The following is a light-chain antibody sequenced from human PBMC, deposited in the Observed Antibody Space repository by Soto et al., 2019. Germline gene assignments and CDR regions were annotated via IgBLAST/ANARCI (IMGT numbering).Light chain of an antibody. Sequence: EIVLTQSPGTLSLSPGERATLSCRASQSVSSSYLAWYQQKPGQAPRLLISGASSRATCIPDRFSGSGSGTDFTLTISRLEPEDFAVYYCQQYGSSPLTFGGGTKVEIK. CDR1: QSVSSSY. V-gene: IGKV3-20*01. CDR2: GAS. J-gene: IGKJ4*01. CDR3: QQYGSSPLT.